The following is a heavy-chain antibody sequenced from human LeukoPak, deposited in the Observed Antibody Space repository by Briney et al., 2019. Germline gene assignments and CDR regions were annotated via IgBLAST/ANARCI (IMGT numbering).Heavy chain of an antibody. CDR3: TRSTTVTSNWFDP. J-gene: IGHJ5*02. Sequence: GGSLRLSCTASGFTFGDYAMSWVRQAPGKGLEWVGFIRSKAYGGTTEYAASVKGRFTISRDDSKSIAYLQMNSLKTEDTAAYYCTRSTTVTSNWFDPWGQGTLVTVSS. CDR1: GFTFGDYA. D-gene: IGHD4-17*01. V-gene: IGHV3-49*04. CDR2: IRSKAYGGTT.